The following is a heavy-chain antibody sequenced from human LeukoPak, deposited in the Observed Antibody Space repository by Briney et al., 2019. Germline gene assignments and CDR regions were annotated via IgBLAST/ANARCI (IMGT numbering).Heavy chain of an antibody. J-gene: IGHJ6*03. CDR2: IYYSGST. CDR3: ARDRGSGGSHLYYMDV. Sequence: SETLSLTCTVSGGSLSSYYWSWIRQPPGKGLEWIGYIYYSGSTNYNPSLKSRATISVDTSKNQFSLKLSSVTAADRAVYYCARDRGSGGSHLYYMDVWGKGTTVTVSS. V-gene: IGHV4-59*01. D-gene: IGHD2-15*01. CDR1: GGSLSSYY.